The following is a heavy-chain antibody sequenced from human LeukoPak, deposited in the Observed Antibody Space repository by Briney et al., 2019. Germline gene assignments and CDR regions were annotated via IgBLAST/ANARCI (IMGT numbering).Heavy chain of an antibody. J-gene: IGHJ3*02. CDR3: ARRRRSLRYFDWLFADAFDI. V-gene: IGHV4-61*02. Sequence: SETLSLTCTVSGGSISSGGYYWSWIRQPAGKGLEWIGRIYTSGSTNYNPSLKSRVTISVDTSKNQFSLKLSSVTAADTAVYYCARRRRSLRYFDWLFADAFDIWGQGTMVTVSS. CDR2: IYTSGST. CDR1: GGSISSGGYY. D-gene: IGHD3-9*01.